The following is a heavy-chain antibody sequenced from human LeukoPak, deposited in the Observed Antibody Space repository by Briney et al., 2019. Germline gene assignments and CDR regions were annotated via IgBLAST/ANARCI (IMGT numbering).Heavy chain of an antibody. CDR1: GGSISSYY. Sequence: SETLSLTCTVSGGSISSYYWSWIRQPPGKGLEWMGYIYYSGSTNYNPSLKSRVTISVDTSKNQFSLKLSSVTAADTAVYYRARDHSIVPNWYFDLWGRGTLVTVSS. V-gene: IGHV4-59*01. J-gene: IGHJ2*01. D-gene: IGHD2-2*01. CDR2: IYYSGST. CDR3: ARDHSIVPNWYFDL.